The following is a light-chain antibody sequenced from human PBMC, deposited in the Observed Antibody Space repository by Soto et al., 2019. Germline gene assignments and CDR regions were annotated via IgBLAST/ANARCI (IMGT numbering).Light chain of an antibody. CDR1: SSNIGAGYD. J-gene: IGLJ1*01. CDR2: GNS. CDR3: QSYDSSLSAYV. Sequence: QSALTQPPSVSGAPGQRVTISCTWSSSNIGAGYDVHWYQQLPGTAPKLLIYGNSNRPSGVPDRFSGSKSGTSASLAITGLQAEDEADYYCQSYDSSLSAYVFGTGTKVPVL. V-gene: IGLV1-40*01.